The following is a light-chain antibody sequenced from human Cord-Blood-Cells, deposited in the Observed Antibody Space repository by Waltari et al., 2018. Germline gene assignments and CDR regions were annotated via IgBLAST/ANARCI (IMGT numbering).Light chain of an antibody. CDR3: CSYAGSSRV. Sequence: QSALPQPASVSGSPGQSITISCTRTSSDVGSYNLVSWYQQHPGKAPKLMIYEGSKRPSGVSNRFSGSKSGNTASLTISGLQAEDEADYYCCSYAGSSRVFGGGTKLTVL. J-gene: IGLJ3*02. CDR2: EGS. CDR1: SSDVGSYNL. V-gene: IGLV2-23*01.